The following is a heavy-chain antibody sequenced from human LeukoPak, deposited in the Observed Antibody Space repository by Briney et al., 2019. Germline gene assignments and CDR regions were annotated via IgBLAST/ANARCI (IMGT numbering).Heavy chain of an antibody. CDR2: IWYDGSHK. Sequence: GKSLRLFCAASGFTFSTYAMLWLRQAPDKGLEGVAFIWYDGSHKYLVDSVKGRFTIYRDNSKNTLYLRMKSLRGEDAAVFYCGGDPPQSGYALDLWGEGTLVTVPS. CDR3: GGDPPQSGYALDL. V-gene: IGHV3-33*01. CDR1: GFTFSTYA. D-gene: IGHD5-18*01. J-gene: IGHJ5*02.